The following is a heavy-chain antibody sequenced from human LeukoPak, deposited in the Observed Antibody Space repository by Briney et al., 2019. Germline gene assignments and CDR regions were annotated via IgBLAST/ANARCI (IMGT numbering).Heavy chain of an antibody. CDR2: INPNSGVT. CDR1: GYTFTGYY. Sequence: ASVKVSCKASGYTFTGYYMHWVRHAPGQGLEWMGWINPNSGVTNYAQKFQGRVTMTRDTPISTVYMELSRLRSDDTAVYYCARQGALVKGIDYWGQGTLVTVSS. D-gene: IGHD6-13*01. CDR3: ARQGALVKGIDY. J-gene: IGHJ4*02. V-gene: IGHV1-2*02.